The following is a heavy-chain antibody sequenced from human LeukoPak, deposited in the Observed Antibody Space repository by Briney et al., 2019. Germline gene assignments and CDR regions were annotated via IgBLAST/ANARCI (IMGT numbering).Heavy chain of an antibody. V-gene: IGHV1-69*01. CDR2: IIPIFGTR. CDR3: SISIGWYRVDY. CDR1: GGTFISYA. D-gene: IGHD6-19*01. Sequence: SVTVSCKASGGTFISYAISWVRQAPGQGLEWMGGIIPIFGTRNYAQKFQGRVTITADESTSTAYMELSSLRSEDTAVYYCSISIGWYRVDYWGQGTLVTVSS. J-gene: IGHJ4*02.